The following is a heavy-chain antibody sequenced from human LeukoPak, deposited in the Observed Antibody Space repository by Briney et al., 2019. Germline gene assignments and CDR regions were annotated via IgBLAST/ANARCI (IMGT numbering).Heavy chain of an antibody. D-gene: IGHD6-13*01. Sequence: ASVKVSCKASGYTFTSYAMNWVRQAPGQGLEWMGWINTNTGNPTYAQGFTGRLVFSLDTSVSTAYLQISSLKAEDTAVYYCASTPPLYSSSWYEAPLTRHYFDYWGQGTLVTVSS. J-gene: IGHJ4*02. CDR3: ASTPPLYSSSWYEAPLTRHYFDY. CDR2: INTNTGNP. V-gene: IGHV7-4-1*02. CDR1: GYTFTSYA.